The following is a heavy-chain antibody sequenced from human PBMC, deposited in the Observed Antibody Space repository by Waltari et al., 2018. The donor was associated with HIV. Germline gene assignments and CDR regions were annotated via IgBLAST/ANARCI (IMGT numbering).Heavy chain of an antibody. CDR2: IYYSGST. CDR1: GGSVSSGSFY. D-gene: IGHD3-16*02. V-gene: IGHV4-61*01. CDR3: ARDFRYYFDY. Sequence: QVQLQESGPGLVKPSETLSLTCTVSGGSVSSGSFYWSWIRQPPGKGLEWIGYIYYSGSTNYNPALKRRVTMSVDTSKNQFSLRLSSVTAADAAMYYCARDFRYYFDYWGQGTLVTVPS. J-gene: IGHJ4*02.